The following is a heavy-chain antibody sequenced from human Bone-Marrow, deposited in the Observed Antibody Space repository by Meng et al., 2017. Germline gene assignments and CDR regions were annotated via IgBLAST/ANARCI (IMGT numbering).Heavy chain of an antibody. D-gene: IGHD3-10*01. V-gene: IGHV3-30*04. CDR2: ISYDGSNK. Sequence: GESLKISCAASGFTFSSYGMHWVRQAPGKGLEWVAVISYDGSNKYYADSVKGRFTISRDNSKNTLYLQMNSLRAEDTAVYYCAREGQRGPITMGRGGTYGMDVWGQGTTVTVSS. CDR3: AREGQRGPITMGRGGTYGMDV. J-gene: IGHJ6*02. CDR1: GFTFSSYG.